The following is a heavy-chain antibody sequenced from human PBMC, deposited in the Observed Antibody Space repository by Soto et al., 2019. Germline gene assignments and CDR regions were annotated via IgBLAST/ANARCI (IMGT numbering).Heavy chain of an antibody. CDR2: IYYSGST. J-gene: IGHJ4*02. D-gene: IGHD4-17*01. V-gene: IGHV4-31*03. Sequence: SETLSLTCTVSGGSISSGGYYWSWIRQHPGKGLEWIGYIYYSGSTYYNPSLKSRVTISVDTSKNQFSLKLSSVTAADTAVYYCARGTTVAPSHWGQGTLVTVSS. CDR3: ARGTTVAPSH. CDR1: GGSISSGGYY.